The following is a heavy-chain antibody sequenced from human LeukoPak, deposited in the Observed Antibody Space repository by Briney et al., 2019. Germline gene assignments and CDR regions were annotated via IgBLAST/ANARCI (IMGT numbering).Heavy chain of an antibody. CDR1: AFTFSVYW. CDR3: VRDGIRDIPGIITIRYDY. J-gene: IGHJ4*02. Sequence: GGSPRLSCSASAFTFSVYWMTWVRQAPGKGLEWVATIKEDGSDKYYVDSVRGRFTISRNNAENSLYLQMNSLTAEDTALYYCVRDGIRDIPGIITIRYDYWGQGTLVTVST. V-gene: IGHV3-7*05. D-gene: IGHD3-10*01. CDR2: IKEDGSDK.